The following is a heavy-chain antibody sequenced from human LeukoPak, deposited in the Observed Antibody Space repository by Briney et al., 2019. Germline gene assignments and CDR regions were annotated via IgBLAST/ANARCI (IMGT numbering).Heavy chain of an antibody. CDR1: GGSFTAFY. V-gene: IGHV4-59*01. D-gene: IGHD3-22*01. CDR2: IYYSGST. J-gene: IGHJ2*01. CDR3: ARARDYDSSGYYSFWYFDL. Sequence: SETLSLTCTVYGGSFTAFYWSWLRQPPGKGLEWFGYIYYSGSTNYNPSLKSRVTISVDTSKNQFSLKLSSVTAADTAVYYCARARDYDSSGYYSFWYFDLWGRGTLVTVSS.